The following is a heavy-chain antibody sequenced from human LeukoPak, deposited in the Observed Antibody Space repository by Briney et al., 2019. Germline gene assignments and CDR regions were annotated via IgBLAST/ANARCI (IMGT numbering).Heavy chain of an antibody. Sequence: GGSLRLSCAASGFTFSSYAMHWVRQAPGKGLEWVAVISYDGSNKYYADSVKGRFTISRDNSKNTLYLQMNSLSAEDTAVYYCARVRPEFDPWGQGTLVTVSS. V-gene: IGHV3-30-3*01. CDR1: GFTFSSYA. CDR2: ISYDGSNK. J-gene: IGHJ5*02. CDR3: ARVRPEFDP.